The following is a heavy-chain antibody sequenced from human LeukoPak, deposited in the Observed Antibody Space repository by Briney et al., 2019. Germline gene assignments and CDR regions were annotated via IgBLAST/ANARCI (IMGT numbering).Heavy chain of an antibody. J-gene: IGHJ2*01. CDR1: GGSISGYY. Sequence: PSETLSLTCTVSGGSISGYYYNWIRQPPGMGLEWIGCIYYSGSTNYNPSLKSRVTISLDTSKNQFSLKLSSVTTADTAVYYCARSVVTLYWYFDLWGRGTLVTVSS. D-gene: IGHD4-23*01. CDR2: IYYSGST. CDR3: ARSVVTLYWYFDL. V-gene: IGHV4-59*01.